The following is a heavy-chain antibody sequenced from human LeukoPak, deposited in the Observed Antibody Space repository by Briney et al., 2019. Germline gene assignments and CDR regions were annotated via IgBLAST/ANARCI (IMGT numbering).Heavy chain of an antibody. CDR3: ARADRYGTTWYGRVDY. J-gene: IGHJ4*02. CDR2: ISSTGGTT. Sequence: GGSLRLSCAASGFTFSSYSMSWVRQAPGKGLESVSDISSTGGTTAYADSVKGRFTISRDNSRNTLYLQMNSLRAEDTAVYYCARADRYGTTWYGRVDYWGQGTLVTVSS. D-gene: IGHD6-13*01. V-gene: IGHV3-23*01. CDR1: GFTFSSYS.